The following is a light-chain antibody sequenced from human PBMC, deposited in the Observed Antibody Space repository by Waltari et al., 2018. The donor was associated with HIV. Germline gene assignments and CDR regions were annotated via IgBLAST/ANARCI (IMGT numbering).Light chain of an antibody. CDR2: LGS. V-gene: IGKV2-28*01. CDR1: QSLLHSNGYTY. CDR3: MQALQTPYT. J-gene: IGKJ2*01. Sequence: DIVMTQSPLSLPVPPGEPASISCRSSQSLLHSNGYTYLDWYLQKQGQSPQLLIYLGSNRASGVPDRFSGSGSGTDFTLKISRVAADDVGVYYCMQALQTPYTFGQGTKLEIK.